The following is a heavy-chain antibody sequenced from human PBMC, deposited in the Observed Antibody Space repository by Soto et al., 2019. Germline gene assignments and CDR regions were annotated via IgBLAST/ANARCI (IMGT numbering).Heavy chain of an antibody. Sequence: GESLKISCKGSGYNFSIHCIAWVRQKPGKGLEWMGIVYPGDSETRYSPSFEGQVTMSADKSIDTAYLQWSSLRASDTAMYYCAKSEVLDIWGQGTMVTVSS. CDR2: VYPGDSET. V-gene: IGHV5-51*01. CDR3: AKSEVLDI. CDR1: GYNFSIHC. J-gene: IGHJ3*02.